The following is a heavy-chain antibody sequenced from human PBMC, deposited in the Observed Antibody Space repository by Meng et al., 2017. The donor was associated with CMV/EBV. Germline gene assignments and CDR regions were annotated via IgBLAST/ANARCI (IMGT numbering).Heavy chain of an antibody. D-gene: IGHD2-2*01. J-gene: IGHJ6*02. Sequence: GGSLRLSCAASGFTFSSYGMHWVRQAPGKGLEWVAVISYDGSNKYYADSVKGRFTISRDNSKNTLYLQMNSLRAEDTAVYYCARAIHGAQVVPAKLTVYYYGMDVWGQGTTVTVSS. CDR1: GFTFSSYG. CDR2: ISYDGSNK. V-gene: IGHV3-30*19. CDR3: ARAIHGAQVVPAKLTVYYYGMDV.